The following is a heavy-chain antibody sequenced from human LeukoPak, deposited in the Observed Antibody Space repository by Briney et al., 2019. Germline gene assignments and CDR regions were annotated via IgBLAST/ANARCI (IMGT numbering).Heavy chain of an antibody. D-gene: IGHD2-2*01. V-gene: IGHV3-7*01. CDR1: GFTFSSYW. J-gene: IGHJ6*03. CDR3: ARSRRDIVVVPAAIGRGNYYYYMDV. Sequence: GGSLRLSCAASGFTFSSYWMSWLRQAPGKGLEWVANIKQDGSEKYYVDSVKGRFTISRDNAKNSLYLQMNSLRAEDTAVYYCARSRRDIVVVPAAIGRGNYYYYMDVWGKGTTVTVSS. CDR2: IKQDGSEK.